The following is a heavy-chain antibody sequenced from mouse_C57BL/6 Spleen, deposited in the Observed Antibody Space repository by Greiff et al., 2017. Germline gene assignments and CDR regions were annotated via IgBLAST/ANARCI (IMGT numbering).Heavy chain of an antibody. D-gene: IGHD3-1*01. V-gene: IGHV5-9-1*02. CDR3: TREGLPYYFDY. CDR2: ISSGGDYI. CDR1: GFTFSSYA. Sequence: EVQGVESGEGLVKPGGSLKLSCAASGFTFSSYAMSWVRQTPAKRLEWVAYISSGGDYIYYADTVKGRFTISRDNARNTLYLQMSSLKSEDTAMYYCTREGLPYYFDYWGQGTTLTVSS. J-gene: IGHJ2*01.